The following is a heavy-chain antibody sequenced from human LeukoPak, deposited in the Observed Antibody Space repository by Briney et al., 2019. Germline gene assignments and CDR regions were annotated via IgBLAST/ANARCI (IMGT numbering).Heavy chain of an antibody. Sequence: PSETLSLTCTVSGGSISSSSYYWGWIRQPPGKGLEWIGSIYYSGSTYYNPSLKSRVTISVDTSKNQFSLKLSSVTAADTAVYYCARYGRGSSWLYYYYYYMDVWGKGTTVTISS. V-gene: IGHV4-39*01. CDR1: GGSISSSSYY. CDR2: IYYSGST. J-gene: IGHJ6*03. D-gene: IGHD6-13*01. CDR3: ARYGRGSSWLYYYYYYMDV.